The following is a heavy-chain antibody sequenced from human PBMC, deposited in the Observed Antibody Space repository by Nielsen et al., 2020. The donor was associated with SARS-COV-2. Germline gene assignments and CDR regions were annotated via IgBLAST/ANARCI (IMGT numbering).Heavy chain of an antibody. CDR2: ISTDGTET. CDR1: GFTFGSNW. V-gene: IGHV3-74*01. J-gene: IGHJ6*02. Sequence: GGSLRLSCAASGFTFGSNWMHWVRQVPEKGLVWVSRISTDGTETDYADSVKGRFTISRDNAKNSLYLQMNSLRAEDTALYYCAKDRVVGSRDLYGLDVWGQGTTVTVSS. D-gene: IGHD3-16*02. CDR3: AKDRVVGSRDLYGLDV.